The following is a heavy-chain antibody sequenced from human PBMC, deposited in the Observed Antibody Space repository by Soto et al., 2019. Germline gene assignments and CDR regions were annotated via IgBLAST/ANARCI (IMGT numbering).Heavy chain of an antibody. J-gene: IGHJ6*02. D-gene: IGHD3-10*01. CDR3: ASLMAQGGMDV. Sequence: GGSLRLSCAASGFTFSSYAMSWVRQAPGKGLEWVSAISGSGGSTYYADSVTGRFTISRDNSKNTLYLQMNSLRAEDKAVYYWASLMAQGGMDVWGQGTTVTVSS. CDR2: ISGSGGST. CDR1: GFTFSSYA. V-gene: IGHV3-23*01.